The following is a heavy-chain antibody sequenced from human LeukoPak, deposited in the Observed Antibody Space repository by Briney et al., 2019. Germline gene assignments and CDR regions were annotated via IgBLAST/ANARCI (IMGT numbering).Heavy chain of an antibody. CDR3: TTAQGYCSSTSCYASEGTLFDY. Sequence: GGSLRLSCAASGFTFSNAWMSWVRQAPGKGLERVGRIKSKTDGGTTDYAAPVKGRFTISRDDSKNTLYLQMNSLKTEDTAVYYCTTAQGYCSSTSCYASEGTLFDYWGQGTLVTVSS. D-gene: IGHD2-2*01. CDR1: GFTFSNAW. J-gene: IGHJ4*02. CDR2: IKSKTDGGTT. V-gene: IGHV3-15*01.